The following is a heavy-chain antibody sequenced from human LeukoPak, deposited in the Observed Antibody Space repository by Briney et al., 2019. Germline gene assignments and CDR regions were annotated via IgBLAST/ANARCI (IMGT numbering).Heavy chain of an antibody. CDR2: IRYDGSNK. J-gene: IGHJ4*02. CDR1: GFTFSSYG. D-gene: IGHD3-16*02. CDR3: AKGESLFADDY. Sequence: GGSQRLSCAAAGFTFSSYGMGWVRQAAGKGVEWVAFIRYDGSNKYDADSGKGRFTISRDNSKNTLYLQMNSLRAEDTAVYYCAKGESLFADDYWGQGTLVTVSS. V-gene: IGHV3-30*02.